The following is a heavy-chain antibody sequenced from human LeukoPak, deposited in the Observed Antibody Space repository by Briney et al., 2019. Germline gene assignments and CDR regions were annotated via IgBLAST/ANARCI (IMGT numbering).Heavy chain of an antibody. CDR2: ISGSGGRT. CDR3: ARDTPQHLKRFDY. V-gene: IGHV3-23*01. D-gene: IGHD6-13*01. J-gene: IGHJ4*02. CDR1: GITLSNYG. Sequence: GGSLRLSCAVSGITLSNYGMSWVRQAPGKGLEWVAGISGSGGRTNYADSVKGRFTISRDNPKNTLYLQMNSLRAEDTAVYFCARDTPQHLKRFDYWGQGTLTTVSS.